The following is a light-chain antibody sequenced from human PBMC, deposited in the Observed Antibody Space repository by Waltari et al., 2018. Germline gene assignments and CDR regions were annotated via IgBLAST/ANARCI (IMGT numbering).Light chain of an antibody. V-gene: IGKV1-39*01. Sequence: DIQMTQSPSSLSASVGDRVTITCRASQSISSYLNWYQQKPGKAPKPLIYAASSLQSGVPSRFSGSGSGTDFTLTISRLQPEDFATYYCQQSYSTPATFGGGTKVEIK. CDR2: AAS. J-gene: IGKJ4*01. CDR1: QSISSY. CDR3: QQSYSTPAT.